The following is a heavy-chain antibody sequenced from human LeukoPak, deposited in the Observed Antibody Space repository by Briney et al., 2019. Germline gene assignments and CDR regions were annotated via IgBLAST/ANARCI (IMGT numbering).Heavy chain of an antibody. D-gene: IGHD6-19*01. CDR2: ISAYNGNT. CDR1: GYTFTSYG. V-gene: IGHV1-18*01. J-gene: IGHJ4*02. Sequence: ASVKVSCKASGYTFTSYGISWVRQAPGQGLEWMGWISAYNGNTNYAQKLQGRVTMTTDTSTSTAYMELRSLRSDDTAVYYCATSYSSGWTLDFDYWGQGTLVTVSS. CDR3: ATSYSSGWTLDFDY.